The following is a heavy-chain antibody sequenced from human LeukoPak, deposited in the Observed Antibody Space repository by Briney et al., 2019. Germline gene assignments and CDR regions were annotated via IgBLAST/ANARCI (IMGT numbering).Heavy chain of an antibody. Sequence: SETLSLTCTVSGGSISSYYWSWIRQPAGKGLEWIGRIYTSGSTNYNPSLKSRVTMSVDTSKNQFSLKLSSVTAADTAVYYCARVGDYYDSSGYYVGALDIWGQGTMVTVSS. CDR1: GGSISSYY. CDR2: IYTSGST. D-gene: IGHD3-22*01. CDR3: ARVGDYYDSSGYYVGALDI. J-gene: IGHJ3*02. V-gene: IGHV4-4*07.